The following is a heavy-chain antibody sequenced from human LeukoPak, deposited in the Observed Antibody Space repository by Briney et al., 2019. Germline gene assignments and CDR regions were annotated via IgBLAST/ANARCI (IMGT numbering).Heavy chain of an antibody. D-gene: IGHD2-15*01. CDR3: ARDRLRLGYERTNWFDP. V-gene: IGHV1-2*02. CDR2: INPNSGGK. CDR1: RYTFTDYY. J-gene: IGHJ5*02. Sequence: ASVKVSCKASRYTFTDYYIHWVRQAPGQGLEWMGWINPNSGGKNHAQKFQDRVIMTRDTSISTAYMELNRLTSDDTAVYYCARDRLRLGYERTNWFDPWGQGTLVTVSS.